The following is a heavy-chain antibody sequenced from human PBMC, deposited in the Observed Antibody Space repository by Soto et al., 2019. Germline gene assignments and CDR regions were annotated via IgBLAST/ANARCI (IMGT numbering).Heavy chain of an antibody. CDR3: AKEWEIPGGHPRLIDQ. D-gene: IGHD1-26*01. V-gene: IGHV4-31*02. CDR2: IFHNGRT. J-gene: IGHJ4*02. CDR1: GGSLTYGGYY. Sequence: QVQLQESGPGLVKPSQTLSLTCTVSGGSLTYGGYYWSWIRHHPGKGLEWIGYIFHNGRTYYNPSLKSRVTMSVDTSKNQITMKLSSVTAADTAVYYGAKEWEIPGGHPRLIDQGGQGTLVTVSS.